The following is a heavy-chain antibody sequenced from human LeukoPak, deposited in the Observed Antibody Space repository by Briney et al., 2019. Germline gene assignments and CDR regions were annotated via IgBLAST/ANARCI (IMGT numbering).Heavy chain of an antibody. CDR3: ARASSIAARHNYYYYYMDV. CDR1: GGTFSSYA. CDR2: IIPIFGTA. D-gene: IGHD6-6*01. V-gene: IGHV1-69*05. J-gene: IGHJ6*03. Sequence: SVKVSCKASGGTFSSYAISWVRQAPGQGLEWMGEIIPIFGTANYAQKFQGRVTITTDESTSTAYMELSSLRSEDTAVYYCARASSIAARHNYYYYYMDVWGKGTTVTVSS.